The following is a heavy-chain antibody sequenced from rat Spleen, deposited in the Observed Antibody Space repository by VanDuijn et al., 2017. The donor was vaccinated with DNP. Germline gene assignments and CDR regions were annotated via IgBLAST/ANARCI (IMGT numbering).Heavy chain of an antibody. CDR1: GFAFSDYY. CDR3: TTDNSGLNWFAF. CDR2: ISHNGGYT. J-gene: IGHJ3*01. D-gene: IGHD4-3*01. V-gene: IGHV5-20*01. Sequence: EVQLVESGGGLVRPGRSLKLSCAASGFAFSDYYMAWVRPAPAKGLEWVASISHNGGYTYYRDSVKGRFTISRDYAKTSLYLQMDSLRSEDTATYYCTTDNSGLNWFAFWGQGTLVTVSS.